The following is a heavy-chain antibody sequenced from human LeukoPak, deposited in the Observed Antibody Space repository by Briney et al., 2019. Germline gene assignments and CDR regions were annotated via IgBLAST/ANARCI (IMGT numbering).Heavy chain of an antibody. Sequence: SETLSLTCTVSGGSISSCGYYWSWIRQHPGKGLEWIGYIYYSGSTYYNPSLKSRVTISVDTSKNQFSLKLSSVTAADTAVYYFAARGYYDILTGYYFAFDICGQRTMVTVSS. CDR3: AARGYYDILTGYYFAFDI. D-gene: IGHD3-9*01. V-gene: IGHV4-31*03. CDR2: IYYSGST. CDR1: GGSISSCGYY. J-gene: IGHJ3*02.